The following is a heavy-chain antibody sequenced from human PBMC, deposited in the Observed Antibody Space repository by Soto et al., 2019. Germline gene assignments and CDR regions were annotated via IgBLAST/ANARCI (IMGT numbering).Heavy chain of an antibody. J-gene: IGHJ2*01. Sequence: QVQLVQSGAEVKMPGASVKVSCKASGYTFTNYAIHWVRQAPGQRLEWMGWINAGNGITKYSQKFQGRVTITRDTSASTAYMELNSLRSEDTAVYYCARPSVWYFDLWGRGTLVTVSS. CDR3: ARPSVWYFDL. V-gene: IGHV1-3*01. CDR2: INAGNGIT. CDR1: GYTFTNYA.